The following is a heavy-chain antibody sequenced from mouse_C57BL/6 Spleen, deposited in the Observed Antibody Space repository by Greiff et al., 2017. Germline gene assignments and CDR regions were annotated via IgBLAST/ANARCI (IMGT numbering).Heavy chain of an antibody. CDR1: GYTFTSYW. CDR2: IDPSDSYT. CDR3: ARPLLSY. D-gene: IGHD2-10*01. J-gene: IGHJ3*01. V-gene: IGHV1-59*01. Sequence: VQLQQPGAELVRPGTSVKLSCKASGYTFTSYWMHWVKQRPGQGLEWIGVIDPSDSYTNYNQKFKGKATLTVDTSSSTAYMQLSSLTSEDSAVYYCARPLLSYWGQGTLVTVSA.